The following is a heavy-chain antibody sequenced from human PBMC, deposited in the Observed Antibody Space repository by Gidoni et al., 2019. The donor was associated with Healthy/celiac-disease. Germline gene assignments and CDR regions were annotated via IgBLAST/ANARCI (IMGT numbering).Heavy chain of an antibody. CDR2: SSGDGGRT. D-gene: IGHD1-26*01. CDR1: GFTFDDYA. J-gene: IGHJ6*02. CDR3: QNGTRSFDGMDV. V-gene: IGHV3-43*02. Sequence: EVQLVASGVGVVQPVGSLRLSCAASGFTFDDYAMHWVRQAPGKGLEWVSLSSGDGGRTYYADSVKGRVTISRDNSKNSLYLQMNSLRTEDTALYYCQNGTRSFDGMDVWGQGTTVTVSS.